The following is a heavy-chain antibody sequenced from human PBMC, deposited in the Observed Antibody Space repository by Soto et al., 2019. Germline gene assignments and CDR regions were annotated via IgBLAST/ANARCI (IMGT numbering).Heavy chain of an antibody. CDR1: GGSMSSYY. Sequence: QVQLQESGPGLVKPSETLSLTCNVSGGSMSSYYWSWIRQPPGKGLEWIGYVYYSGSTNYNPSLKSRATLSVDTSQIQFSLKLSSVTAADTAVYYCASYANYNHFWGQGTLVTVSS. D-gene: IGHD4-4*01. V-gene: IGHV4-59*01. CDR2: VYYSGST. CDR3: ASYANYNHF. J-gene: IGHJ4*02.